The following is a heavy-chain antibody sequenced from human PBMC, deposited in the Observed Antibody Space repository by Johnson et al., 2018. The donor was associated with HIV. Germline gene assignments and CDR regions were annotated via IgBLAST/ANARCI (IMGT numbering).Heavy chain of an antibody. D-gene: IGHD2-2*01. V-gene: IGHV3-30-3*01. CDR2: ISYDGNNK. CDR3: AGRNAGGAFDI. Sequence: QMQLVESGGGVVQPGRSLRLSCAASGFTFSSYSMHWVRQAPGKGLECVTIISYDGNNKHYADSVKGRFTISRANSKNTLYLQMNSLRAEDTAVYYCAGRNAGGAFDIWGQGTMVTVSS. CDR1: GFTFSSYS. J-gene: IGHJ3*02.